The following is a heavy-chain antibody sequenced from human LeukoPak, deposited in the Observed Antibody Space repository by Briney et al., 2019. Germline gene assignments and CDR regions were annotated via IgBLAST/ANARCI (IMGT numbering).Heavy chain of an antibody. CDR3: ERSTSGDVWNSYDY. V-gene: IGHV1-18*01. CDR1: GYTFTHYA. D-gene: IGHD1-7*01. CDR2: ISAYNDNT. J-gene: IGHJ4*02. Sequence: SVKVSLKSSGYTFTHYAITWVRRPPAQGVEWVGFISAYNDNTNYAQTLHGRVTITTYTSTSTTYVELRRLISDGTDMYYCERSTSGDVWNSYDYWGQGTLVTVSS.